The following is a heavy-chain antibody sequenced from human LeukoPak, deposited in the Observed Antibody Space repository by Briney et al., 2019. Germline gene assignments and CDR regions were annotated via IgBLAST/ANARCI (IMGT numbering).Heavy chain of an antibody. V-gene: IGHV3-74*01. CDR3: ARASGYYDSSGYYNGMDV. CDR2: INSDESST. D-gene: IGHD3-22*01. J-gene: IGHJ6*02. CDR1: GFTLSTYW. Sequence: GGSLRLSCAASGFTLSTYWMHWVRQVPGKGLVWVSRINSDESSTSYADSVTGRFTISRDNARNTLYLQMNSLRAEDTAVYYCARASGYYDSSGYYNGMDVWGQGTAVTVSS.